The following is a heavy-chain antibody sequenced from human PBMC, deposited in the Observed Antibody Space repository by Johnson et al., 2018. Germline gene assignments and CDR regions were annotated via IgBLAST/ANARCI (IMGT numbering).Heavy chain of an antibody. CDR1: GFTFSDSY. J-gene: IGHJ6*03. Sequence: QVQLVESGGGLVKPGGSLRLSCAASGFTFSDSYMSWIRQAPGQGLEWLSFISTSGRTLYYADSVKGRFPLSRENSKNSLYLQMNSLRGDDTAVYYCARGSTWSYYYYMDVWGKGTTVTVSS. V-gene: IGHV3-11*04. CDR3: ARGSTWSYYYYMDV. D-gene: IGHD6-13*01. CDR2: ISTSGRTL.